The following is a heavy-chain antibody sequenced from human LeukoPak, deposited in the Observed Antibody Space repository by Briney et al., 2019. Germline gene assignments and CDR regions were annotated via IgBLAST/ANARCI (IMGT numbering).Heavy chain of an antibody. D-gene: IGHD5-18*01. CDR1: GFTFSSYA. CDR3: ARDTVVDGYHDY. CDR2: IYSGGST. V-gene: IGHV3-66*01. Sequence: GGSLRLSCAASGFTFSSYAMSWVRQAPGKGLEWVSVIYSGGSTYYADSVKGRFTISRDNSKNTLYLQMNSLRAEDTAVYYCARDTVVDGYHDYWGQGTLVTVSS. J-gene: IGHJ4*02.